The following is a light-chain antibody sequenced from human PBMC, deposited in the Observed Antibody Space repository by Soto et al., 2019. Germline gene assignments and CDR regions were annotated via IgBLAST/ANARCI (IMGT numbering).Light chain of an antibody. CDR1: STDVGSHDL. V-gene: IGLV2-23*01. Sequence: QSALAQPASVSGSPGQSITISCTGISTDVGSHDLVSSYKHPPGKAPKLIIYEGSKRPSGVSNRFSGSKSGNTASLTISWLQAEDEADYYCCSYAGSSALLFGGGTKLTVL. CDR2: EGS. CDR3: CSYAGSSALL. J-gene: IGLJ2*01.